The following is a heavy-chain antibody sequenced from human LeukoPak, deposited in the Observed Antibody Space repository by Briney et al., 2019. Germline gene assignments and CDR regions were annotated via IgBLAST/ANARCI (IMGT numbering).Heavy chain of an antibody. CDR3: ARLGDRSGYYDF. CDR2: IKPDGSDK. D-gene: IGHD3-22*01. V-gene: IGHV3-7*01. J-gene: IGHJ4*02. CDR1: GFRFSNYW. Sequence: GGSLRLSCAASGFRFSNYWMRWVRQAPGKGLEWVANIKPDGSDKYYVDSVKGRSTTSRDNAKNSLYLQMNSLRAEDTAVYYCARLGDRSGYYDFWGQGALVTVSS.